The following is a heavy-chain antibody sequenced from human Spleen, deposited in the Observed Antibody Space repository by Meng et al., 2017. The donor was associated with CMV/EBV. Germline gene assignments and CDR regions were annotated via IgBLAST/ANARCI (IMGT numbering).Heavy chain of an antibody. V-gene: IGHV4-4*02. J-gene: IGHJ4*02. Sequence: GAVAGGSISSSEWWTWVRQPPGEGLEWIGEIFYDGRTNYNPSLKSRVTISVDKSKNRFSLTLTYMTAADTAVYYCARRPLEGAADYWGQGTLVTVSS. CDR3: ARRPLEGAADY. D-gene: IGHD1-26*01. CDR1: GGSISSSEW. CDR2: IFYDGRT.